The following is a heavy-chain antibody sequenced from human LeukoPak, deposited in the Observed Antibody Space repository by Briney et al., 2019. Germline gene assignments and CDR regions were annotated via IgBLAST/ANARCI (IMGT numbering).Heavy chain of an antibody. D-gene: IGHD2-2*02. V-gene: IGHV1-2*02. CDR1: GYTFTGYY. CDR2: INPNSGGT. Sequence: ASVKVSCKASGYTFTGYYMHWVRQAPGQGLEWVGWINPNSGGTNYAQKFQGRVTMTRDTSISTAYMELSRLRSDDTAVYYCARALVVPAAIYGGGWFDPWGQGTLVTVSS. CDR3: ARALVVPAAIYGGGWFDP. J-gene: IGHJ5*02.